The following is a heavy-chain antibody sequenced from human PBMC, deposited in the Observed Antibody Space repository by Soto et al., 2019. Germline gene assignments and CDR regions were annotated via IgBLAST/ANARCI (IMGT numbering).Heavy chain of an antibody. CDR3: ARVTPPDYYDSIGGWFDP. Sequence: PSETLSLTCTVSGGSISSGGYYWSWIRQHPGKGLEWIGYIYYSGSTYYNPSLKSRVTISVDTSKNQFSLKLSSVTAADTAVYYCARVTPPDYYDSIGGWFDPWGQGTLVTVSS. CDR1: GGSISSGGYY. V-gene: IGHV4-31*03. D-gene: IGHD3-22*01. CDR2: IYYSGST. J-gene: IGHJ5*02.